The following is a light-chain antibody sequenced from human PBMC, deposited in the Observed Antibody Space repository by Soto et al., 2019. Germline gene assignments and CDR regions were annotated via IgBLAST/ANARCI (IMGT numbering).Light chain of an antibody. CDR2: LNSDGSH. V-gene: IGLV4-69*01. CDR3: QTWGTGIEV. Sequence: QPVLTQSPSASASLGASVKLTCTLSSGHSSYTIAWHQQQPEKGPRYLMTLNSDGSHSKGDGIPDRFSGSSSGAERYLSISSLQSEEEADYYCQTWGTGIEVFGGGTKLTVL. CDR1: SGHSSYT. J-gene: IGLJ3*02.